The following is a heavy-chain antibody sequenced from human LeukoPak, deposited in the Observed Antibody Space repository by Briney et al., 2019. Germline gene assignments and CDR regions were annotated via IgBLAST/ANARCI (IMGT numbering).Heavy chain of an antibody. V-gene: IGHV3-7*01. CDR3: WHPMIQGAVS. CDR2: INQDEGSK. D-gene: IGHD3-10*01. Sequence: GGSLRLSCAASGFSIGDYWKSWVRQAPGKGLEWVANINQDEGSKDYVDSVKGRFTISRDNAKNSLYLQMNSLRAEDTAVYYCWHPMIQGAVSWGQGTLVTVSS. J-gene: IGHJ4*02. CDR1: GFSIGDYW.